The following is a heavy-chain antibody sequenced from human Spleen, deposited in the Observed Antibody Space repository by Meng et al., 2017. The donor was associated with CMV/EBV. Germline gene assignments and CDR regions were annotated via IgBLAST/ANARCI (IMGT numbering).Heavy chain of an antibody. J-gene: IGHJ3*02. CDR2: INPNSGGT. Sequence: ASVKVSCKASGYTLSGYYMHWVRQAPGQGLEWMGWINPNSGGTNYAQKFQGRVTMTRDASISTASMELSSLRSDDTAVYYCARGKTYDFWSGYSDGLDIWGQGTMVTVSS. CDR1: GYTLSGYY. D-gene: IGHD3-3*01. V-gene: IGHV1-2*02. CDR3: ARGKTYDFWSGYSDGLDI.